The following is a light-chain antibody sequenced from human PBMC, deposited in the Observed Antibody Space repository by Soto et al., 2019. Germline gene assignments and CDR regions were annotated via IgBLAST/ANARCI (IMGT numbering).Light chain of an antibody. CDR3: QQYGSSPYT. CDR2: GAS. V-gene: IGKV3-20*01. J-gene: IGKJ2*01. CDR1: QSVSSSY. Sequence: EIVLTQSPGTLSWSPGERATLSYRASQSVSSSYLAWYQQKPGQAPRLLIYGASSRATGIPDRFSGSGSGTDFTLTIRRLEPEDFALYYCQQYGSSPYTFGQGTKLEIK.